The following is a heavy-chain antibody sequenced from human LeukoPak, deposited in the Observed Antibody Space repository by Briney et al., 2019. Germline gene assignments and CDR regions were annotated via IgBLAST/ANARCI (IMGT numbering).Heavy chain of an antibody. CDR1: GYTFASYY. J-gene: IGHJ6*02. V-gene: IGHV1-46*01. D-gene: IGHD3-22*01. CDR3: AREVGVYYYDSSGHKNYYYYGMDV. Sequence: ASVKVSCKASGYTFASYYMHWVRQGPGQGLEWMGIINPSGGSTSYAQKFQGRVTMTRDTSTSTVYMELSSLRSEDTAVYYCAREVGVYYYDSSGHKNYYYYGMDVWGQGTTVTVSS. CDR2: INPSGGST.